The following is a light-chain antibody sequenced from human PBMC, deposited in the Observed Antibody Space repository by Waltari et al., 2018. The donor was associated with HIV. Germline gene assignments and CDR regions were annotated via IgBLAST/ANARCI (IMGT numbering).Light chain of an antibody. Sequence: QSVLTQPPSASGSPGQRVTISCSGSSSNIGNNPTNWYQQLPGTAPKLLVYSDHQRPSGVPDRFSGSKSGTSASLAISGLQSEDEGDYYCASWDNNLDGRVFGGRTKLTVL. J-gene: IGLJ2*01. CDR1: SSNIGNNP. CDR2: SDH. V-gene: IGLV1-44*01. CDR3: ASWDNNLDGRV.